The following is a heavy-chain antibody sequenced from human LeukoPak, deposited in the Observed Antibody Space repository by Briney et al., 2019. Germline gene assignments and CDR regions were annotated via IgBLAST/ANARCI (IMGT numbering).Heavy chain of an antibody. CDR3: AGTTVLRFLEWLPSRLNWFDP. Sequence: ASETLSLTCAVSGYSISSGYYWGWIRPPPGKGGEWIGSIYHSGSTYYNPSIKRRVTISGDKYKNHFYLKVNTVTAADTAVYYCAGTTVLRFLEWLPSRLNWFDPWGQGTPVTVSS. CDR2: IYHSGST. V-gene: IGHV4-38-2*01. CDR1: GYSISSGYY. J-gene: IGHJ5*02. D-gene: IGHD3-3*01.